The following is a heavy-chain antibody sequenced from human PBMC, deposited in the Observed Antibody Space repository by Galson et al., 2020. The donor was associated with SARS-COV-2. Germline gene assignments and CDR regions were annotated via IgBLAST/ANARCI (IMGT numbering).Heavy chain of an antibody. Sequence: PGGSLRLSCAASGFTVSSNYMSWVRQAPGKGLEWVSVIYSGGSTYYADSVKGRFTISRDNSKNTLYLQMNSLRAEDTAVYYCARGYCTNGVCSGLFDYWGQGTLVTVSS. CDR2: IYSGGST. CDR3: ARGYCTNGVCSGLFDY. D-gene: IGHD2-8*01. J-gene: IGHJ4*02. CDR1: GFTVSSNY. V-gene: IGHV3-53*01.